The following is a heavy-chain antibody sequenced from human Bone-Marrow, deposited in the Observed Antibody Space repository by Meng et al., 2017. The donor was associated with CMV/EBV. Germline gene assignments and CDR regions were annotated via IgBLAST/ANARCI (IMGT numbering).Heavy chain of an antibody. CDR3: VKGGHLGDY. CDR2: IRYDGSNK. Sequence: GESLKISCAASGFTFSSYGMHWVRQAPGKGLEWVAFIRYDGSNKYYADSVKGRFTISRDNAKNTLYLQMNTLRAEDTAVYYCVKGGHLGDYWGQGTLVTVSS. V-gene: IGHV3-30*02. J-gene: IGHJ4*02. D-gene: IGHD3-10*01. CDR1: GFTFSSYG.